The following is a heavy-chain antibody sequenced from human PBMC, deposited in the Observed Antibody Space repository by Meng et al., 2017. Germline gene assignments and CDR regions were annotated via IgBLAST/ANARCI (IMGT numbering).Heavy chain of an antibody. CDR3: ARDRSSYSSGNPFFDY. V-gene: IGHV3-48*03. CDR1: GFTFSSYE. CDR2: ISSSGSTI. Sequence: GESLKISCAASGFTFSSYEMNWVRQAPGKGLEWVSYISSSGSTIYYADSVKGRFTISRDNAKNSLYLKMNSLRAEDTAVYYCARDRSSYSSGNPFFDYWGQGTLVTVSS. J-gene: IGHJ4*02. D-gene: IGHD6-19*01.